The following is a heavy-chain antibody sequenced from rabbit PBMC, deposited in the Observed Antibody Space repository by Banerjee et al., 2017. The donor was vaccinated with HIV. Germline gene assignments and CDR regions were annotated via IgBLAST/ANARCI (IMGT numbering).Heavy chain of an antibody. D-gene: IGHD4-2*01. J-gene: IGHJ4*01. V-gene: IGHV1S40*01. Sequence: QSLEESGGDLVKPGASLTLTCTASGIDFSSYYVMCWVRQAPGKGLEWIACIYADSSGSGTTHYASWAKGRFTISKTSSTTMTLQMTSLTAADTATYFCARGGGYVGDGHNLWGPGTLVTVS. CDR3: ARGGGYVGDGHNL. CDR2: IYADSSGSGTT. CDR1: GIDFSSYYV.